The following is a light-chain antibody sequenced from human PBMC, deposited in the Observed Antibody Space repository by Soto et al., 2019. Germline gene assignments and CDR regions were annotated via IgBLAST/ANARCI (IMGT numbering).Light chain of an antibody. V-gene: IGKV1-39*01. J-gene: IGKJ5*01. CDR3: QQAYSFPIT. CDR2: AAS. CDR1: QSISSY. Sequence: DIQMTQSPSSLSGSLADRVTITCRASQSISSYLKWYQQTAGNATKLLIYAASSLQSGVPSRFSASGSGTDFTLSISNLQPEDFATYYCQQAYSFPITFGQGTRLEIK.